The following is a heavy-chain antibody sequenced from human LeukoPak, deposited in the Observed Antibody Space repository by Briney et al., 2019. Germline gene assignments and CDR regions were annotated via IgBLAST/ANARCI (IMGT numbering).Heavy chain of an antibody. Sequence: GGSLRLSCAGSGFTFDDYGMSWVRQAPGKGLEWVSGINWNGGSTGYADSVKGRFTISRDNAKNSLYLQMNSLRAEDTALYYCARDGRGSYYDYYYYMDVWGKGTTVTVSS. CDR2: INWNGGST. CDR3: ARDGRGSYYDYYYYMDV. CDR1: GFTFDDYG. V-gene: IGHV3-20*04. J-gene: IGHJ6*03. D-gene: IGHD1-26*01.